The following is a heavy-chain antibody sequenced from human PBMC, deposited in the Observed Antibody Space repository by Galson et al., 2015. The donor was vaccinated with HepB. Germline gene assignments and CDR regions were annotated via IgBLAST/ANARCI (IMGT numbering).Heavy chain of an antibody. CDR2: INHSGST. D-gene: IGHD6-19*01. CDR3: ARGRIGQWLVKYYFDY. CDR1: GGSFSGYY. V-gene: IGHV4-34*01. Sequence: SETLSLTCAVYGGSFSGYYWSWIRQPPGKGLEWIGEINHSGSTNYNPSLKSRVTISVDTSKNQFSLKLSSVTAADTAVYYCARGRIGQWLVKYYFDYWGQGTLVTVSS. J-gene: IGHJ4*02.